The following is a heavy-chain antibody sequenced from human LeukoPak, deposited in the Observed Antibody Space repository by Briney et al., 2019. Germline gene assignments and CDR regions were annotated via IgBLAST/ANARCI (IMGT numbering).Heavy chain of an antibody. J-gene: IGHJ6*03. CDR1: GGSISSYY. D-gene: IGHD7-27*01. V-gene: IGHV4-59*01. Sequence: PSETLSLTCTVSGGSISSYYWSWIRQPPGKGLEWIGYIYYSGSTNYNPSLKSRVTISVDTSKNQFSLKLSSVTAADTAVYYCARANNWGSGYYYMDVWGKGTTVTVSS. CDR3: ARANNWGSGYYYMDV. CDR2: IYYSGST.